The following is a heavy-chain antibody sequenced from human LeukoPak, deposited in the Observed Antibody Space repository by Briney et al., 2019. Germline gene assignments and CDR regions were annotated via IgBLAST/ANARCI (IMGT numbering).Heavy chain of an antibody. D-gene: IGHD1-14*01. CDR1: GGTFSSYA. J-gene: IGHJ5*02. CDR2: IIPIFGTA. V-gene: IGHV1-69*06. Sequence: SVKVSCKASGGTFSSYAISWVRQAPGQGLEWMGGIIPIFGTANYAQKFQGRVTITADKSTSTAYMELSSLRSEDTAVYYCARDETSGGWFDPWGQGTLVTVSS. CDR3: ARDETSGGWFDP.